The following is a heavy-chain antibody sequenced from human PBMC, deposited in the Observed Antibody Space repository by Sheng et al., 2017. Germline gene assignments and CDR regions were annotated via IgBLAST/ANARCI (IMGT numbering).Heavy chain of an antibody. D-gene: IGHD2-15*01. CDR3: ARGKKYCSGGTCYLAYFDY. CDR1: GGSISSSSYY. CDR2: IYYSGST. J-gene: IGHJ4*02. V-gene: IGHV4-39*07. Sequence: QLQLQESGPGLVKSSETLSLTCTVSGGSISSSSYYWGWIRQPPGKGLEWIGTIYYSGSTYYNPSLKSRVTISVDTSKNQFSLKLSSVTAADTAVYYCARGKKYCSGGTCYLAYFDYWGQGTLVTVSS.